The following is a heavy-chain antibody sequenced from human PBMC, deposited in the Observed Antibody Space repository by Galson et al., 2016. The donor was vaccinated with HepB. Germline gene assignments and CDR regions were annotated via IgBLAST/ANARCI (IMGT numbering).Heavy chain of an antibody. CDR2: ISGSGGST. V-gene: IGHV3-23*01. CDR1: GFTFSSYA. CDR3: AKIKGRWVADY. Sequence: SLRLSCAVSGFTFSSYAMSWVRQAPGKGLEWVSSISGSGGSTFYADSVKGRFTISRDNSKNTLYLQMNSLRAEDTAVYYCAKIKGRWVADYWGQGTLVTVSS. J-gene: IGHJ4*02. D-gene: IGHD2-15*01.